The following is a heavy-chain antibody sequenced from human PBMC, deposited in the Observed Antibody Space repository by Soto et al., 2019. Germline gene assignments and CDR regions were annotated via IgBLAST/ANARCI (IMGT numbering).Heavy chain of an antibody. J-gene: IGHJ2*01. V-gene: IGHV3-23*01. CDR3: AKEESSSWAVVSWYFGL. CDR1: GFTFSSYA. Sequence: EVQLLESGGGLVQPGGSLRLSCAASGFTFSSYAMNWVRQAPGKGLEWVSGISGSGSSTYYADSVKRRFTISRDNSKNTLYLRMNSLRAEDAAVYYCAKEESSSWAVVSWYFGLWGRGTLVTVSS. CDR2: ISGSGSST. D-gene: IGHD6-13*01.